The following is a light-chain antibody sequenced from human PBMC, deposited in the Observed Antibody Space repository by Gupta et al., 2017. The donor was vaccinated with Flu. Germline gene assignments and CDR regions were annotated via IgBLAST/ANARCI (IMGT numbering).Light chain of an antibody. Sequence: SVLTPPPSVSGAPGQRVTIPSTRRSSNIGAHYNIHWYQQLPEAVPNLLMYSTTNRPSGVPDRFSASKSGTSASLAIAGLQAEDEADYYCQSCDNSRNGWVFGGGTKLTVL. CDR1: SSNIGAHYN. J-gene: IGLJ3*02. CDR2: STT. V-gene: IGLV1-40*01. CDR3: QSCDNSRNGWV.